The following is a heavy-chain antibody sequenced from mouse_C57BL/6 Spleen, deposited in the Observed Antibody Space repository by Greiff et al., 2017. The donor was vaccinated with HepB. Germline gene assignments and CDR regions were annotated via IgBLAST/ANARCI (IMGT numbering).Heavy chain of an antibody. J-gene: IGHJ3*01. D-gene: IGHD2-4*01. CDR1: GYAFSSSW. CDR3: ARDKDDYAWFAY. Sequence: PLQQSGPELVKPGASVKISCKASGYAFSSSWMNWVKQRPGKGLEWIGRIYPGDGDTNYNGKFKGKATLTADKSSSTAYMQLSSLTSEDSAVYFCARDKDDYAWFAYWGQGTLVTVSA. V-gene: IGHV1-82*01. CDR2: IYPGDGDT.